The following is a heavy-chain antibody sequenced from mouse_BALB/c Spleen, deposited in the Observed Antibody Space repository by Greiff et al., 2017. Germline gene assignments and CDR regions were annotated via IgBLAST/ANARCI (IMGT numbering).Heavy chain of an antibody. Sequence: QVQLQQPGAELVKPGASVKMSCKASGYTFTSYNMHWVKQTPGQGLEWIGAIYPGNGDTSYNQKFKGKATLTADKSSSTAYMQLSSLTSEDSAVYYCAYGNYHYWGQGTTLTVSS. V-gene: IGHV1-12*01. J-gene: IGHJ2*01. CDR1: GYTFTSYN. CDR2: IYPGNGDT. CDR3: AYGNYHY. D-gene: IGHD2-10*02.